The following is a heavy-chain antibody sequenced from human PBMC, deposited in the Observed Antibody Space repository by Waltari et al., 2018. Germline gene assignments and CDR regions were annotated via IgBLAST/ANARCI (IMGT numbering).Heavy chain of an antibody. J-gene: IGHJ3*02. CDR3: VAAKEYYYDGSGDDAFET. CDR1: GYSMSSGYY. V-gene: IGHV4-38-2*01. Sequence: QVQLQESGPGLAKSSETLSLTCDVSGYSMSSGYYWGWIRQPPRKGLVWIASIYQSGSSYYNPSLRSRVTISVDTSRNQFSLEMTSVTATDTATYYCVAAKEYYYDGSGDDAFETWGQGTLVTVSS. D-gene: IGHD3-22*01. CDR2: IYQSGSS.